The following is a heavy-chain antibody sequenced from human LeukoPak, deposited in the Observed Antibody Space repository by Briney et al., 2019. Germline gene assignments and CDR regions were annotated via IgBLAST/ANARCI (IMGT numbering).Heavy chain of an antibody. Sequence: SETLSLTCTVSGGSISSYYWSWIRQPPGKGLEWIGYIYYSGSTNYNPSLKSRVTISVDTSKNQFSLKLSSVTAADTAVYYCARARGGGLFDYWGQGTLVTVSS. D-gene: IGHD3-16*01. CDR1: GGSISSYY. J-gene: IGHJ4*02. CDR2: IYYSGST. CDR3: ARARGGGLFDY. V-gene: IGHV4-59*01.